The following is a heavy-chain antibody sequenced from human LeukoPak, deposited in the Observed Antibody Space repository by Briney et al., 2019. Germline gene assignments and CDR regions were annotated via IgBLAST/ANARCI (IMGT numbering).Heavy chain of an antibody. CDR1: GFTFSNYW. D-gene: IGHD3-10*01. J-gene: IGHJ4*02. Sequence: GGSLRLSCAASGFTFSNYWVRWVRQAPGKGLVWVLRINRDGSTTKYADSVKGRFTVSRDNAKNTLNLQMNSLRAEDTAVYYCARDKKSGESSEIDYWGQGTLVTVSS. CDR3: ARDKKSGESSEIDY. V-gene: IGHV3-74*03. CDR2: INRDGSTT.